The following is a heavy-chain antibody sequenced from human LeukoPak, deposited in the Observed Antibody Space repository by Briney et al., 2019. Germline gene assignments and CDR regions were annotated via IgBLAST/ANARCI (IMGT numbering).Heavy chain of an antibody. V-gene: IGHV4-59*01. J-gene: IGHJ4*02. D-gene: IGHD6-13*01. CDR3: AGSFSSSWIRFDF. CDR2: IYYSGST. Sequence: SETLSLTCTVSGGSISSYYWSWIRQPPGKGLEWIGYIYYSGSTNYNPSLNSRATISVDTSKNQFSLKLSSVTAADTAVYYCAGSFSSSWIRFDFWGQGTLVTVSS. CDR1: GGSISSYY.